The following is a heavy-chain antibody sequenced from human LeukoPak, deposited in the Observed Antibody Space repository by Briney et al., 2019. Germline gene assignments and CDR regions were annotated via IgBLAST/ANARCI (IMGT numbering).Heavy chain of an antibody. CDR3: GSQKEWSLTEYHFDY. D-gene: IGHD3-3*01. CDR1: GYSISSGYY. Sequence: SETLSLTCTVSGYSISSGYYCGWIRQPPGKGLEWIGSVYHSGSTYYNPSLKSRVTISMDKSKNQFSLKLTAVTAADTAVYYCGSQKEWSLTEYHFDYWGQGTRVTVSS. V-gene: IGHV4-38-2*02. J-gene: IGHJ4*02. CDR2: VYHSGST.